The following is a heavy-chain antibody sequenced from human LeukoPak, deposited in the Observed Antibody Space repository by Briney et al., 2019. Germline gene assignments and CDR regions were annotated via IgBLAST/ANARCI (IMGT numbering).Heavy chain of an antibody. J-gene: IGHJ5*02. D-gene: IGHD6-13*01. Sequence: SETLSLTCAVYGGSFSGYYWSWIRQPPGKGLEWIGEINHSGSTNYNPSLKSRVTISVDTSKNQFSLKLSSVTAADTAVYYCARDREGSSWYMFFDPWGQGTLVTVSS. V-gene: IGHV4-34*01. CDR3: ARDREGSSWYMFFDP. CDR2: INHSGST. CDR1: GGSFSGYY.